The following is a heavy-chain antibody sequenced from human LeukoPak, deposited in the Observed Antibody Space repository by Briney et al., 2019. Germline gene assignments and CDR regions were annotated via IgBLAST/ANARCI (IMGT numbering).Heavy chain of an antibody. J-gene: IGHJ4*02. CDR1: GYTFTGYY. CDR2: VNPNSGGT. V-gene: IGHV1-2*02. CDR3: ARGPHWDPHFDY. Sequence: GASVKVSCKASGYTFTGYYMRWVRQAPGQGLEWMGWVNPNSGGTNSAQKFQGRVTMTRDTSISTAYMELTRLRSDDTAVYYCARGPHWDPHFDYWGQGTLVTVSS. D-gene: IGHD7-27*01.